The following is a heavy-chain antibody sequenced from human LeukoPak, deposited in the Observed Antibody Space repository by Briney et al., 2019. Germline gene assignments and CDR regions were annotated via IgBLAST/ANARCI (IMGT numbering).Heavy chain of an antibody. J-gene: IGHJ4*02. Sequence: GGSPRLSCAASGFTFSSYDMHWVRQATGKGLEWVSAIGTAGDTYYPGSVKGRFTISRENAKNSLYLQMNSLRAGDTAVYYCAREKYYGSGRRYFDYWGQGTLVTVSS. CDR1: GFTFSSYD. V-gene: IGHV3-13*01. CDR2: IGTAGDT. D-gene: IGHD3-10*01. CDR3: AREKYYGSGRRYFDY.